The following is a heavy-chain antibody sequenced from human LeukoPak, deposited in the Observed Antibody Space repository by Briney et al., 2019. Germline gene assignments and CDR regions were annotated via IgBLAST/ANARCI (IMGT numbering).Heavy chain of an antibody. V-gene: IGHV3-53*01. CDR1: GFPVSNNY. J-gene: IGHJ4*02. CDR3: ARGRGYGAYDWNDY. Sequence: GGSLRPSCAASGFPVSNNYMSWVRQAPGKGLEWVSVIHSGGATYYADSAKGRFTISRDSSKNTLYLQMNNLRAEDTAVYYCARGRGYGAYDWNDYWGQGTLVTVSS. D-gene: IGHD5-12*01. CDR2: IHSGGAT.